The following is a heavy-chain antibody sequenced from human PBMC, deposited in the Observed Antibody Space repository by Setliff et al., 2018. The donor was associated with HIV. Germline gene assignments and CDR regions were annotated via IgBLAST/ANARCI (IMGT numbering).Heavy chain of an antibody. CDR2: IHYTERT. CDR3: ASRVYYYDSNNFLREEGFDP. CDR1: GGSASNSRYY. Sequence: SETLSLTCTVSGGSASNSRYYWAWIRQPPGKGLEYIGSIHYTERTYYEPSLKSRVAISIDTSKNQFSLNLTSVTAANTAVYYCASRVYYYDSNNFLREEGFDPWGQGTLVTVSS. D-gene: IGHD3-22*01. V-gene: IGHV4-39*01. J-gene: IGHJ5*02.